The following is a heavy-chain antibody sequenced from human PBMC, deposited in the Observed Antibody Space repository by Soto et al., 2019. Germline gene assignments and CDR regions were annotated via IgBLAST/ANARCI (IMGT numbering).Heavy chain of an antibody. J-gene: IGHJ6*02. Sequence: SVKVSFKASGDTFSSYSISWLRQAPGQGLEWMGGIVPIFGTTVYAPRLQGRLTITADGPTSTSYMELSGLTFEDTAVYYCAANSLGGGSQGDVWGQGTTVTVSS. D-gene: IGHD3-10*01. CDR2: IVPIFGTT. CDR3: AANSLGGGSQGDV. CDR1: GDTFSSYS. V-gene: IGHV1-69*13.